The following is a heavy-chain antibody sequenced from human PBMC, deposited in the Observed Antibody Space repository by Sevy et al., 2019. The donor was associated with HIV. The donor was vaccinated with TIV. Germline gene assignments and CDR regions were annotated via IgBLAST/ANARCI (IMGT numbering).Heavy chain of an antibody. Sequence: GGSLRLSCAAAGFTFGRYGMHWARQAPGKGLEWVAVISNDGSDKEYAESVKGRFTVSRDNSKDTVYLQMNSLRPDDTAVYYCANSRGRYEGSSWLYYYYIMDVWGQGTTVTVSS. CDR1: GFTFGRYG. CDR3: ANSRGRYEGSSWLYYYYIMDV. V-gene: IGHV3-30*18. J-gene: IGHJ6*02. CDR2: ISNDGSDK. D-gene: IGHD6-13*01.